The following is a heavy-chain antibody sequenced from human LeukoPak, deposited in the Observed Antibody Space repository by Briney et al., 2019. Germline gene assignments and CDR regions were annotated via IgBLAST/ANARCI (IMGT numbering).Heavy chain of an antibody. J-gene: IGHJ3*02. CDR1: GYSFTSYW. Sequence: GESLKISCKGSGYSFTSYWIGWVRQMPGKGLEWMGIIYPGDSDTRYSPSFQGQVTISADKSISTAYLQWSSLKASDTAMYYCARQDPEIFGVAGAGAFDIWGQGTMVTVSS. CDR3: ARQDPEIFGVAGAGAFDI. CDR2: IYPGDSDT. D-gene: IGHD3-3*01. V-gene: IGHV5-51*01.